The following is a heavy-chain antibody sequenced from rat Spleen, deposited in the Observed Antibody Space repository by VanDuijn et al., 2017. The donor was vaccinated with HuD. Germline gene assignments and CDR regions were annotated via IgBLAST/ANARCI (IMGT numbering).Heavy chain of an antibody. CDR1: GFSLTSNG. V-gene: IGHV2S12*01. CDR2: ISTGGNT. D-gene: IGHD1-4*01. Sequence: QVQLKESGPGLVQPSQTLSLTCTVSGFSLTSNGVSWVRKPPGKGLEWIAAISTGGNTYYNSGLKSRLGISRDTSKSQVFLKMNSLQTEDTAIYFCVRERVPGFAFYFDYWGQGVMVTVSS. CDR3: VRERVPGFAFYFDY. J-gene: IGHJ2*01.